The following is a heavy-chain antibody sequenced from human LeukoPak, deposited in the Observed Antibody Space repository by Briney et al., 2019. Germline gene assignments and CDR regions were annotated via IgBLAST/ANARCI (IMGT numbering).Heavy chain of an antibody. CDR1: GFTFSSYG. Sequence: GGSLRLSCAASGFTFSSYGMSWVRQAPGKGLEWVSAISGSGGSTYYADYVKGRFTISRDNSKNTLYLQMNSLRAEDTAVYYCARGEYGSGNYHIDYWGQGTLVTVSS. CDR3: ARGEYGSGNYHIDY. V-gene: IGHV3-23*01. D-gene: IGHD3-10*01. CDR2: ISGSGGST. J-gene: IGHJ4*02.